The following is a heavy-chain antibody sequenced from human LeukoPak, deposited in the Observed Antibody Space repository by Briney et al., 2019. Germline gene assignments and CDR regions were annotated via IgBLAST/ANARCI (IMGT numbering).Heavy chain of an antibody. V-gene: IGHV6-1*01. Sequence: PSQTLSLTCAISGDSVSSNSAAWNWIRQSPSRGLEWLGRTYYRSKWYNDYAVSVKSRITINPDTSKNQFSLQLNFVTPEDTAVYYCAREGRDYGDYEGLYYYYYGMDVWGQGTTVTVSS. J-gene: IGHJ6*02. D-gene: IGHD4-17*01. CDR3: AREGRDYGDYEGLYYYYYGMDV. CDR1: GDSVSSNSAA. CDR2: TYYRSKWYN.